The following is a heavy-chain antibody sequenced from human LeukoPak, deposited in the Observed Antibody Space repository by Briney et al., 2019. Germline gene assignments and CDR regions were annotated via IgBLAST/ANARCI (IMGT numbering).Heavy chain of an antibody. CDR2: ISGSGGST. D-gene: IGHD3-9*01. J-gene: IGHJ4*02. Sequence: PGGSLRLSCAASGFTFSTYTMSWVRQAPGKGLEWVSAISGSGGSTYYADSVKGRFTISRDNSKNTLYLKMNSLRAEDTAVYYCAKDLYYDILTDYPSFDYWGQGTLVTVSS. V-gene: IGHV3-23*01. CDR3: AKDLYYDILTDYPSFDY. CDR1: GFTFSTYT.